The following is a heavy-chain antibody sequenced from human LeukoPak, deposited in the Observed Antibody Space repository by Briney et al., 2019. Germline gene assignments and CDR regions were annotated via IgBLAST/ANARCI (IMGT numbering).Heavy chain of an antibody. CDR3: ARGDDPPFDY. Sequence: PGGSLTLSCAASGFTFSNFAMNWVRQAPGKGLEWVSSISRSSSYIYYADSMRGRFTISRDNAKNSLHLQMNSLGAEDTAVYYCARGDDPPFDYWGQGTLVTVSS. J-gene: IGHJ4*02. CDR1: GFTFSNFA. V-gene: IGHV3-21*01. D-gene: IGHD3-3*01. CDR2: ISRSSSYI.